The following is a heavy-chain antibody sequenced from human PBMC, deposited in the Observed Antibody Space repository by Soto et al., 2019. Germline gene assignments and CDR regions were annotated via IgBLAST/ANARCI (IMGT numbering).Heavy chain of an antibody. V-gene: IGHV4-30-2*01. CDR3: ARLDGGLGLPGGLLDY. Sequence: PSETLSLTCAPSGGSITSGGYSWSWIRQPPGRGLEWIGYIYHSGSTSYNPSLESRVTMSVDRSRNHFSLELRSVTAADTAVYYCARLDGGLGLPGGLLDYWGQGALVTVSS. CDR2: IYHSGST. D-gene: IGHD7-27*01. J-gene: IGHJ4*02. CDR1: GGSITSGGYS.